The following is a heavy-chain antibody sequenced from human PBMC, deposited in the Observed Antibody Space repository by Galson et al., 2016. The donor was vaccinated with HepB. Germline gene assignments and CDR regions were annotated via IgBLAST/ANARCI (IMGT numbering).Heavy chain of an antibody. CDR1: GFTFRSYG. Sequence: FLRLSCAASGFTFRSYGMHWIRQAPGKGLEWVAVIWYDESNKFYADSVKGRFTISRDNSKNTLYLQMNSLTADDTTMYYCARDPQRYCSSTSCYTGWFDPWGQGTLVTVSS. J-gene: IGHJ5*02. V-gene: IGHV3-33*01. CDR2: IWYDESNK. CDR3: ARDPQRYCSSTSCYTGWFDP. D-gene: IGHD2-2*01.